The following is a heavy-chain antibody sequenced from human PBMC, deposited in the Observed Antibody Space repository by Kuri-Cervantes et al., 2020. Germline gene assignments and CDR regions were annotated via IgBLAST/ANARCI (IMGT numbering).Heavy chain of an antibody. J-gene: IGHJ6*03. Sequence: GSLRLSCTVSGYSISSGYYWGWIRQPPGKGLEWIGEINHSGSTNYNPSLKSRVTISVDTSKNQFSLKLSSVTAADTAVYYCARVVGYSSSWTFDYYYYMDVWGKGTTVTVSS. D-gene: IGHD6-13*01. CDR2: INHSGST. CDR1: GYSISSGYY. CDR3: ARVVGYSSSWTFDYYYYMDV. V-gene: IGHV4-38-2*02.